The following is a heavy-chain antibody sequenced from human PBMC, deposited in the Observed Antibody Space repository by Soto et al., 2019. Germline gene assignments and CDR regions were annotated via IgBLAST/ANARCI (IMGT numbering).Heavy chain of an antibody. CDR2: INTDNGYT. CDR1: GYTFTHYA. CDR3: ARQGDSRILRDTFDI. J-gene: IGHJ3*02. V-gene: IGHV1-3*04. Sequence: ASVKVSCKSSGYTFTHYAMHWVRQAPGQGLEWLGWINTDNGYTAFSQKFQGRVSITMDTSASTAYVELSSLTSEDTGVYYCARQGDSRILRDTFDIWGQGTLVTVSS. D-gene: IGHD2-8*01.